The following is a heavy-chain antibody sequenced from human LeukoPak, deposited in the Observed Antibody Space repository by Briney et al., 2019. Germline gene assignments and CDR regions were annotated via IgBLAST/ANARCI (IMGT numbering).Heavy chain of an antibody. J-gene: IGHJ4*02. D-gene: IGHD1-26*01. CDR1: GGTFSSYA. CDR3: ARASGSYSADFDY. CDR2: IIPIFGTA. V-gene: IGHV1-69*05. Sequence: SVKVSCKASGGTFSSYAISWVRQAPGQGLEWMGGIIPIFGTANYAQKFQGRVTITTDESTSTAYMELSSLRSEDMAVYYCARASGSYSADFDYWGQGTLVTVSS.